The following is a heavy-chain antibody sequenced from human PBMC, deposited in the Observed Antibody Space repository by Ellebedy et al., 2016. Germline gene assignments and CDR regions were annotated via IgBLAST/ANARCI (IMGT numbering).Heavy chain of an antibody. V-gene: IGHV3-23*01. Sequence: GGSLRLXXAASGFTFSNYAINWVRQAPGKGLEWVSGISRSGGETYYADSVEGRFTISRDNSKNTLFLEMNNLRAEDTALYFCAEGGFHDHGDPFDHWGQGTLVTVSS. D-gene: IGHD4-17*01. CDR3: AEGGFHDHGDPFDH. CDR2: ISRSGGET. CDR1: GFTFSNYA. J-gene: IGHJ4*02.